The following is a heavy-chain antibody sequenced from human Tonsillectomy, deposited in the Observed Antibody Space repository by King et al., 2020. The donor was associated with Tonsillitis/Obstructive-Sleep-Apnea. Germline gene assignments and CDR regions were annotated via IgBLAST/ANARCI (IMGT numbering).Heavy chain of an antibody. Sequence: VQLVESGGGLVQPGGSLRLSCAASGFTFSSYWMHWVPQAPGKGLVWVSRINSDESSTGYADSVKGRFTISRDNAKNTLYLQMNSLRAEDTAVYYCARGPIHYDILTGYLNYWGQGTLVTVSS. J-gene: IGHJ4*02. V-gene: IGHV3-74*01. CDR2: INSDESST. D-gene: IGHD3-9*01. CDR3: ARGPIHYDILTGYLNY. CDR1: GFTFSSYW.